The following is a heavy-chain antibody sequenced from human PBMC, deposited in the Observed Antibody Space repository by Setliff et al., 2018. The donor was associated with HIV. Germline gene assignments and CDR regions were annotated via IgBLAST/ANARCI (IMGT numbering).Heavy chain of an antibody. Sequence: PSETLSLTCTVSGGSISTYYWIWVRQPPGKRLEWIGYIHHSGSTYYNPSLKSRLTIPVDTSKNHFSLKLNSVTAADTAVYYCARDRGGYSGYVDIWGQGTMVTVSS. CDR2: IHHSGST. V-gene: IGHV4-59*12. J-gene: IGHJ3*02. CDR3: ARDRGGYSGYVDI. D-gene: IGHD5-12*01. CDR1: GGSISTYY.